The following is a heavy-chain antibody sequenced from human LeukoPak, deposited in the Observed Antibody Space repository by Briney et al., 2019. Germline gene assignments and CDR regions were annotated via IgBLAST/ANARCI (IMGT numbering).Heavy chain of an antibody. Sequence: TSETLSLTCTVSGGSISSYYWSWIRQPPGKGLEWIGHIYYSGSTNYNPSLKSRVTISVDTSKNQFSLKLSSVTAADTAVYYCATSPGYSSSWYDAFDIWGQGTMVTVSS. CDR2: IYYSGST. V-gene: IGHV4-59*01. CDR1: GGSISSYY. D-gene: IGHD6-13*01. J-gene: IGHJ3*02. CDR3: ATSPGYSSSWYDAFDI.